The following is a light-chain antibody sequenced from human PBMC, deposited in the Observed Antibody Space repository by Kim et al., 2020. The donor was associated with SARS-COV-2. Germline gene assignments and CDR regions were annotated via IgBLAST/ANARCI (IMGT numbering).Light chain of an antibody. V-gene: IGLV3-19*01. Sequence: VGLGQTVRIKCQGDSLRSYYATWYQQKPGQAPIVVIYGKNNRPSGIPDRFSGSSSGNTASLTITGTQAGDEADYYCNSRDSNDNVVFGGGTQLTVL. CDR3: NSRDSNDNVV. CDR2: GKN. CDR1: SLRSYY. J-gene: IGLJ2*01.